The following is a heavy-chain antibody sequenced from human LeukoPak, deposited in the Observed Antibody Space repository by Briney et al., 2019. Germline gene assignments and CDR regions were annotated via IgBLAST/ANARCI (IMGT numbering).Heavy chain of an antibody. CDR2: IKEDGSEI. Sequence: GGSLRLSCAASGFSFSTYWMAWVRQAPGKGLEWVATIKEDGSEIHYADSVKGRFAISRDNAENSLYLQMDSLGDADTAVYYRARDPVRRFDHWGQGTLVTVSS. V-gene: IGHV3-7*05. CDR1: GFSFSTYW. CDR3: ARDPVRRFDH. D-gene: IGHD2-8*01. J-gene: IGHJ4*02.